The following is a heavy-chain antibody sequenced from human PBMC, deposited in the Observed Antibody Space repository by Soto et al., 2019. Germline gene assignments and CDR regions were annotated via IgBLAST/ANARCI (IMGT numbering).Heavy chain of an antibody. Sequence: GGSLRLSCAASGFTFSSYAMHWVRQAPGKGLEWVAVISYDGSNKYYADSVKGRFTISRDNSKNTLYLQMNSLRAEDTAVYYCARAFFGEWELLHYWGQGTLVTVSS. V-gene: IGHV3-30-3*01. CDR1: GFTFSSYA. D-gene: IGHD1-26*01. J-gene: IGHJ4*02. CDR3: ARAFFGEWELLHY. CDR2: ISYDGSNK.